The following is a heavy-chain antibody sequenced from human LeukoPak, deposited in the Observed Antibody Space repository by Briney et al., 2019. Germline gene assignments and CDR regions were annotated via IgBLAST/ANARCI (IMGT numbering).Heavy chain of an antibody. V-gene: IGHV5-51*01. Sequence: GESLKISCKGSGYSFNTYWIAWVRQMPGKGLEWMGIIYPGGSDTRYSPSFQGQVTISADESISTAYLHWSSLKASDTAMYYCARPSGLFIIDYWGQGTLVTVSS. CDR2: IYPGGSDT. D-gene: IGHD3-10*01. CDR3: ARPSGLFIIDY. J-gene: IGHJ4*02. CDR1: GYSFNTYW.